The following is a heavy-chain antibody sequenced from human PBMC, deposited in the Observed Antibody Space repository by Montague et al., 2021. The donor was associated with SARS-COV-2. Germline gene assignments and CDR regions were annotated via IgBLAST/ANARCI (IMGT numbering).Heavy chain of an antibody. V-gene: IGHV3-7*01. Sequence: SLRLSCAASGFTFSNYWMNWARQAPGKGLEWVASIKPDGSGKNYXDSFKGRFTISRDNAKKSLYLQMNSLRVDDTAVYYCARSLFSSGSFWGQGTLVTVSS. CDR3: ARSLFSSGSF. J-gene: IGHJ4*02. CDR1: GFTFSNYW. D-gene: IGHD3-10*01. CDR2: IKPDGSGK.